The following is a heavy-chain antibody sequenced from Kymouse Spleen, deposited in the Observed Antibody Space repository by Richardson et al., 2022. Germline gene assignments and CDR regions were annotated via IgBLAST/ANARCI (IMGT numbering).Heavy chain of an antibody. D-gene: IGHD4-11,IGHD4-11*01. CDR2: ISSSSSYI. Sequence: EVQLVESGGGLVKPGGSLRLSCAASGFTFSSYSMNWVRQAPGKGLEWVSSISSSSSYIYYADSVKGRFTISRDNAKNSLYLQMNSLRAEDTAVYYCARDWDTTTVTLYYYYYGMDVWGQGTTVTVSS. CDR3: ARDWDTTTVTLYYYYYGMDV. CDR1: GFTFSSYS. V-gene: IGHV3-21*03. J-gene: IGHJ6*02.